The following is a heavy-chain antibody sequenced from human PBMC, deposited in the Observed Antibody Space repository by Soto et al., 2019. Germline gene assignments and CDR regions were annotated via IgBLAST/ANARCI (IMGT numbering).Heavy chain of an antibody. CDR2: IVVGSGDT. J-gene: IGHJ3*02. Sequence: QMQLVQSGPEVKQPGTSVKVSCKASGFTFTSSAVQWVRQARGQRLEWIGWIVVGSGDTNYAQKVHERVTITRDMSTSTAYMELSRLRSEDTAVYYCAADPPQYGFDIWGQGTMVTVSS. CDR3: AADPPQYGFDI. V-gene: IGHV1-58*01. CDR1: GFTFTSSA.